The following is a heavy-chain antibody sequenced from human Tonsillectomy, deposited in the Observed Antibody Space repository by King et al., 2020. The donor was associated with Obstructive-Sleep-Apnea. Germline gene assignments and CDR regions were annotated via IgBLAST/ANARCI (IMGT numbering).Heavy chain of an antibody. D-gene: IGHD6-13*01. J-gene: IGHJ4*02. Sequence: VQLVESGGVVVQPGGSLRLSCAASGFTFDDYAMHWVRQAPGKGLEWVSLISWDGGSTYYADSVKGRFTISRDNSKNSLYLQMNSLRAEDTALYYCAKDRGRGSSWPLPLDYWGQGTLVTVSS. CDR3: AKDRGRGSSWPLPLDY. CDR1: GFTFDDYA. V-gene: IGHV3-43D*03. CDR2: ISWDGGST.